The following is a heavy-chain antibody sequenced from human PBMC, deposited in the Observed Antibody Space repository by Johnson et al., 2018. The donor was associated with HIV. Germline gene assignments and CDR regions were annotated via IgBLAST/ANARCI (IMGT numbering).Heavy chain of an antibody. Sequence: QVQLVESGGGVVQPGRSLRLSCAASGFTFSSYGMHWVRQAPGKGLEWVAVISYDGSNKYYADSVKGRFTISRDNSKNTLYLQMNSLRAEDTAVYYCAKEASYYNFWSGVAFDIWGQGTMVTVSS. J-gene: IGHJ3*02. V-gene: IGHV3-30*18. CDR3: AKEASYYNFWSGVAFDI. CDR2: ISYDGSNK. CDR1: GFTFSSYG. D-gene: IGHD3-3*01.